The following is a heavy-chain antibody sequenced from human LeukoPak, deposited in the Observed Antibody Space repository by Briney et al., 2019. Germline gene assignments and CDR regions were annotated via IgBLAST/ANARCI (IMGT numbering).Heavy chain of an antibody. V-gene: IGHV5-51*01. D-gene: IGHD3-22*01. J-gene: IGHJ3*02. CDR2: IYPGDSDT. Sequence: GESLKISCKGSGYSFTSYWVGWVRQMPGKGLEWMGIIYPGDSDTGYSPSFQGQATISADKSISTAYLQWSSLKASDTAMYYCARHRGYDSSGYYDAFDIWGQGTMVTVSS. CDR3: ARHRGYDSSGYYDAFDI. CDR1: GYSFTSYW.